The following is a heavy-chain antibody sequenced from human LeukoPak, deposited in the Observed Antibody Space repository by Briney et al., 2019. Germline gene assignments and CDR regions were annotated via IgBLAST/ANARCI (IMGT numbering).Heavy chain of an antibody. J-gene: IGHJ4*02. D-gene: IGHD6-13*01. Sequence: GGSLRLSCAASGFTFSSYSMNWVRQAPGKGLEWVSSISSSSSYIYYADSVKGRFTISRDNAKNSLYLQMNSLRAEDTAVYYCARDKRGIAAAGTWIDYWGQGTLVTVSS. CDR3: ARDKRGIAAAGTWIDY. CDR1: GFTFSSYS. V-gene: IGHV3-21*01. CDR2: ISSSSSYI.